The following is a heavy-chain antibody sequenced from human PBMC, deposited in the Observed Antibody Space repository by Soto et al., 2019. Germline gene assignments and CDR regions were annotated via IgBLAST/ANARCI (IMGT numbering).Heavy chain of an antibody. Sequence: QVQLVQSGAEVKKPWASVKVSCKASGYTFTSYGISWVRQAPGQGLEWMGWISTYNGNTKYAQKLQGRVTMTTVTSTRTAYMELRSLRSDDTAVFYCAREMVRGVGSDYWGQGTLVTVYS. CDR2: ISTYNGNT. D-gene: IGHD3-10*01. CDR3: AREMVRGVGSDY. J-gene: IGHJ4*02. CDR1: GYTFTSYG. V-gene: IGHV1-18*01.